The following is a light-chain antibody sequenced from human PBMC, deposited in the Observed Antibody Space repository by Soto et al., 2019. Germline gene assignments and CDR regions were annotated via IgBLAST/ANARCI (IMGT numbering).Light chain of an antibody. CDR3: SSFTSNTRWV. V-gene: IGLV2-14*01. J-gene: IGLJ1*01. Sequence: QSALTQPASVSGSPGQSITISCTGTSSDVGGYNYVSWYQQHPGKAPKLMISDVSTRPSGVSNRFSGSKSGNTASLTISGLQAEDEADYYCSSFTSNTRWVFGTGTKLTVL. CDR2: DVS. CDR1: SSDVGGYNY.